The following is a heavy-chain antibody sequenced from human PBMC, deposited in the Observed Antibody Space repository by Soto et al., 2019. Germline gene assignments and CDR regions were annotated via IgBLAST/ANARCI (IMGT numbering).Heavy chain of an antibody. V-gene: IGHV1-69*01. CDR2: IIPVFGII. CDR3: AGGRIVVAGSSAYYSMDV. CDR1: GGNPSNSA. D-gene: IGHD6-19*01. J-gene: IGHJ6*02. Sequence: QVHLLLQSGAEVKKPGSSVKVACKASGGNPSNSASSWVRQAPGQGLEWMGGIIPVFGIISHAQNFQGRVTITADESTSTAYMELSSLRSEDTAVYYCAGGRIVVAGSSAYYSMDVSGQGTTVTVSS.